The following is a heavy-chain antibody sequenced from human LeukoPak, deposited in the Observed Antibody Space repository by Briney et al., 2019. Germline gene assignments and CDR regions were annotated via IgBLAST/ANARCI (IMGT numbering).Heavy chain of an antibody. J-gene: IGHJ4*02. Sequence: PSETLSLTCAVSGDSIGRGSYYWGWIRQPAGKAPEWIGRIFNTGSTSYNPSLKSRVTISVDTSKNQFSLNLRSVTAADTAVYYCAREGGAGEFVWGQGTLVTVSS. V-gene: IGHV4-61*02. CDR2: IFNTGST. CDR3: AREGGAGEFV. CDR1: GDSIGRGSYY. D-gene: IGHD3-16*01.